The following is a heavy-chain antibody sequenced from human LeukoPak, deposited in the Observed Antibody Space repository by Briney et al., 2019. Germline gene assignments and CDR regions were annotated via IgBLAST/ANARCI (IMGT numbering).Heavy chain of an antibody. CDR2: IYSGGST. Sequence: GRSLRLSCAASGFTVSSNYMSWVRQAPGKGLEWISVIYSGGSTYYADSVKGRFTISRDNSKNTLYLQMNSLRAEDTAVYYCARVRGDYFDYWGQGTLVTVSS. D-gene: IGHD3-10*01. V-gene: IGHV3-66*01. J-gene: IGHJ4*02. CDR1: GFTVSSNY. CDR3: ARVRGDYFDY.